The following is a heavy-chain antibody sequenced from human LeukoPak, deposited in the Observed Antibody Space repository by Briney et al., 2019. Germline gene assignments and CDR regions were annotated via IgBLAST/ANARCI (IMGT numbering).Heavy chain of an antibody. CDR1: GGSFSVYY. D-gene: IGHD2-21*01. Sequence: PSETLSLTCAVYGGSFSVYYWSWIRQPPGKGLEWIGEINHSGSTNYNPSLKSRVTMSVDTSKNQFSLKLSSVTAADTAVYYCARGSQGCGDYWGQGTLVTVSS. CDR2: INHSGST. CDR3: ARGSQGCGDY. J-gene: IGHJ4*02. V-gene: IGHV4-34*01.